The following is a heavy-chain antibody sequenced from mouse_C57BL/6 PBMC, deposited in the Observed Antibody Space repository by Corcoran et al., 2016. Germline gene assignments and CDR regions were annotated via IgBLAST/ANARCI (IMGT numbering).Heavy chain of an antibody. CDR1: GYTFTDYY. CDR2: INPNNGGT. Sequence: EVLLQQYGPEQVKAGASVKISCKASGYTFTDYYMNWVKKRHGKSLEWIGDINPNNGGTSYNQKFKGKATLTLDKSSSTAYMELRSLTSEDSAVYYCAFYGNYAYFDVWGTGTTVTVSS. CDR3: AFYGNYAYFDV. D-gene: IGHD2-1*01. J-gene: IGHJ1*03. V-gene: IGHV1-26*01.